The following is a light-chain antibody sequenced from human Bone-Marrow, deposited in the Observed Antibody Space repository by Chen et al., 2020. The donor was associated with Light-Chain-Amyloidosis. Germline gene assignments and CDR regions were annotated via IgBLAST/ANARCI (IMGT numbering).Light chain of an antibody. V-gene: IGLV1-40*01. Sequence: QSVLTQPPSVSGAPGQMVTISCTGSSSNIGAGYDVRWYQQLPGTAPKLLIDGDSNRPSGVPDRFSGSKSGTSASLAITGLQADDEAHYYCQSFDSSLSGSAVVFGGGTKLTVL. J-gene: IGLJ2*01. CDR1: SSNIGAGYD. CDR3: QSFDSSLSGSAVV. CDR2: GDS.